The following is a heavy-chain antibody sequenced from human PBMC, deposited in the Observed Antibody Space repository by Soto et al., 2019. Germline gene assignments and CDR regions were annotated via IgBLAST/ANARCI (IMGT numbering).Heavy chain of an antibody. CDR2: IKSKTDGGTT. CDR3: TTPVIAGYYYYGMDV. V-gene: IGHV3-15*01. J-gene: IGHJ6*02. D-gene: IGHD3-10*01. CDR1: GFTFSNAW. Sequence: GGSLRLSCAASGFTFSNAWMSWVRQAPGKGLEWVGRIKSKTDGGTTDYAAPVKGRFTISRDDSKNTLYLQMNSLKTEDTAVYYCTTPVIAGYYYYGMDVWGQGTTVTSP.